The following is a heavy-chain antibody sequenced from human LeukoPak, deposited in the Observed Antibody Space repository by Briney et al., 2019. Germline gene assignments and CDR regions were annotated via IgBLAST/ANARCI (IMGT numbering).Heavy chain of an antibody. J-gene: IGHJ5*02. CDR3: ARVGTADNYYGSGIYWFDP. CDR2: IYYSGST. CDR1: GGSISSYY. D-gene: IGHD3-10*01. V-gene: IGHV4-59*01. Sequence: SETLSLTCTVSGGSISSYYWSWIRQPPGKGLEWIGYIYYSGSTNYNPSLKSRVTISVDTSKNQFSLKLSSVTAADTAVYYCARVGTADNYYGSGIYWFDPWGQGTLVTVSS.